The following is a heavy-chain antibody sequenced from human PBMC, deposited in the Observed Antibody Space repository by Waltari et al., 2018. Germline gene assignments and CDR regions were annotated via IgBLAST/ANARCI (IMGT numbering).Heavy chain of an antibody. D-gene: IGHD2-2*01. J-gene: IGHJ3*02. CDR2: ISSGSRTS. Sequence: EVSLVESGGDLVQPGESLRLSCAASGFTFNSYSMNWIRQAPGKGLEWLSYISSGSRTSFNGESVKVRFTISRDKAKNSLYLGMNSLRAEDTAVYYCARGGYCNSTTCHGSSAFDIWGQGTVVTVSS. V-gene: IGHV3-48*01. CDR1: GFTFNSYS. CDR3: ARGGYCNSTTCHGSSAFDI.